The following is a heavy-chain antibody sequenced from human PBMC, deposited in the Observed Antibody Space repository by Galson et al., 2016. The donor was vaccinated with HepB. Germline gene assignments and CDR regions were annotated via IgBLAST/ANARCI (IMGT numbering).Heavy chain of an antibody. D-gene: IGHD1-1*01. Sequence: SVKVSCKASGGTFRSNPITWVRQAPGQGLEWMGGIIPIFGTTNSAQRFQGRVTITADESTSTVYMELRSLRSDDTAIYFCATTTYQPPDALDIWGQGTMVIVSS. CDR2: IIPIFGTT. J-gene: IGHJ3*02. CDR3: ATTTYQPPDALDI. V-gene: IGHV1-69*13. CDR1: GGTFRSNP.